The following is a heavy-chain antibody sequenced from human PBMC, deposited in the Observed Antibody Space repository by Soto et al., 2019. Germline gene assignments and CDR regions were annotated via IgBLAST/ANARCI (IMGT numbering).Heavy chain of an antibody. Sequence: SETLSLTCTVSGGSISSGGYYWSWICQHPGKGLEWIGYIYYSGSTYYNPSLKSRVTISVDTSKNQFSLKLSSVTAADTAVYYCARDLSYYYYYGMDVWGQGTTVTVSS. CDR1: GGSISSGGYY. J-gene: IGHJ6*02. CDR3: ARDLSYYYYYGMDV. V-gene: IGHV4-31*03. CDR2: IYYSGST.